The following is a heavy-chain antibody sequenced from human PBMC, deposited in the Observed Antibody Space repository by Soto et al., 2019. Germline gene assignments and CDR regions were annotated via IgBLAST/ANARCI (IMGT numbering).Heavy chain of an antibody. J-gene: IGHJ4*02. Sequence: QVQLVESGGGVGQPGRSLRLSCAASGFTFSRYTMHLVRQAPGKGLEWMAFISDDGNNKYYADSVKGQFTISRDNSKNTLYLQMNSLRTEDTAVYYCARDDEGGSDCDLGYWGQGTLVTVSS. CDR1: GFTFSRYT. CDR3: ARDDEGGSDCDLGY. CDR2: ISDDGNNK. V-gene: IGHV3-30-3*01. D-gene: IGHD3-10*01.